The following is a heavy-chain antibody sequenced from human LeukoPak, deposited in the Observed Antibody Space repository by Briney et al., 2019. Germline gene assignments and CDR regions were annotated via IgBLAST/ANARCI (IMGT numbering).Heavy chain of an antibody. D-gene: IGHD3-16*01. CDR1: GGSFSGYY. CDR3: ARGAGVGGDYFDY. Sequence: PSETLSLTCAVYGGSFSGYYWSWIRQPPGKGLEWIGEINHSGSTNYNPSLKSRVTISVDTSKNQFSLKLSSVTAADTAVYYCARGAGVGGDYFDYWGQGTLVTVSS. CDR2: INHSGST. V-gene: IGHV4-34*01. J-gene: IGHJ4*02.